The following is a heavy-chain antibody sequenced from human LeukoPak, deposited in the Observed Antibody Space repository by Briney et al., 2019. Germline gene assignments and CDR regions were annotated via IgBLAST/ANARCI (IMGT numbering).Heavy chain of an antibody. J-gene: IGHJ6*02. CDR3: AREGPSFWSGPDYGMDV. CDR1: GFTFSSYS. CDR2: ISSSSSTI. Sequence: GGSLRLSCAASGFTFSSYSMNWVRQAPGKGLEWVSYISSSSSTIYYADSVKGRFTISRDNAKNSLYLQMNSLRAEDTAVYYCAREGPSFWSGPDYGMDVWGQGTTVTVSS. V-gene: IGHV3-48*01. D-gene: IGHD3-3*01.